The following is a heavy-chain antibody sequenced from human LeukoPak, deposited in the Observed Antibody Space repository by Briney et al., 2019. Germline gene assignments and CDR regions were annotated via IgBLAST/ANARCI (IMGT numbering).Heavy chain of an antibody. D-gene: IGHD3-9*01. Sequence: RASVKVSCKASGYTFTGYYMHWVRQAPGQGLEWMGWMNPNSGNTGYAQKFQGRVTMTRNTSISTAYMELSSLRSEDTAVYYCARGGVYDILTGYVPNYYYYTDVWGKGTTVTISS. J-gene: IGHJ6*03. V-gene: IGHV1-8*02. CDR2: MNPNSGNT. CDR1: GYTFTGYY. CDR3: ARGGVYDILTGYVPNYYYYTDV.